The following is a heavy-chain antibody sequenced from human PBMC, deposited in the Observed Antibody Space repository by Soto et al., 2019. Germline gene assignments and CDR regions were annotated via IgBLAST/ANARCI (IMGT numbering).Heavy chain of an antibody. V-gene: IGHV4-59*08. D-gene: IGHD2-21*01. CDR2: IYYGGTT. J-gene: IGHJ5*02. Sequence: LSLTYTVPSSSVNKNYWACVRQPPGKGLERIGYIYYGGTTSYNPSLKSRVTISLETSKSQVSLRLASVTAADTALYYCARLGAYYHSLDPWGQGILVSVSS. CDR3: ARLGAYYHSLDP. CDR1: SSSVNKNY.